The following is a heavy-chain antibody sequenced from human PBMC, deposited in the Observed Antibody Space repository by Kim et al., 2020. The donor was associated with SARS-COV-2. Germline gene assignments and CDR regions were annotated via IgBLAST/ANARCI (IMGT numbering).Heavy chain of an antibody. V-gene: IGHV3-23*01. CDR2: SGGST. Sequence: SGGSTDYAHPLKDRFTISRDNSKNPLYLQMNSLRAEDTAVYYCAKFGGIDYWGQGTLVTVSS. CDR3: AKFGGIDY. D-gene: IGHD3-10*01. J-gene: IGHJ4*02.